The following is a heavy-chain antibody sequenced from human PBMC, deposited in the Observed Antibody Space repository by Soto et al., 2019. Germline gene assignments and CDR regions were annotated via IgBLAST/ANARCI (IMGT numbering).Heavy chain of an antibody. Sequence: SETLSLTCTVSGGSISTYYWNWIRQPPGKRLEWIGNIQYSGTTNFNPSLKSRVTISFDTSENQFSLKLVSVTSADTAVYYCARGGSSSWYAADYWGQGMLVTVSS. V-gene: IGHV4-59*01. CDR3: ARGGSSSWYAADY. J-gene: IGHJ4*02. D-gene: IGHD6-19*01. CDR1: GGSISTYY. CDR2: IQYSGTT.